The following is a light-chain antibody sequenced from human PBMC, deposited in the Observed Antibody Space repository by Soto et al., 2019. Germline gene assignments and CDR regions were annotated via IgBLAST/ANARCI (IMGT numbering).Light chain of an antibody. CDR3: CSYAGRSTVI. CDR2: DGN. CDR1: SGDIGTYNL. J-gene: IGLJ2*01. Sequence: QSALTQPASVSGSPGQSITISCTGTSGDIGTYNLVSGYQQHPGRAPKLIIFDGNKRHSGVSNRFSASKSGNKAYLAVSGLQDEDEADYHCCSYAGRSTVICGGGTKVTVL. V-gene: IGLV2-23*01.